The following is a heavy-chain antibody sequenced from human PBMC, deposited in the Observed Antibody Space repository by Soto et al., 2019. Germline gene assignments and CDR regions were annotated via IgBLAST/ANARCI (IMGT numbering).Heavy chain of an antibody. Sequence: SETLSLTCTVSGASISSSSNFWGWIRQPPGKGLEWIAIITYSGTTYYNPSLKGRVTISADTSKNQFSLHVNSVTAAETAIYYCARRNYPYYFDYWGRGTLVTVS. J-gene: IGHJ4*02. D-gene: IGHD3-10*01. CDR3: ARRNYPYYFDY. V-gene: IGHV4-39*01. CDR1: GASISSSSNF. CDR2: ITYSGTT.